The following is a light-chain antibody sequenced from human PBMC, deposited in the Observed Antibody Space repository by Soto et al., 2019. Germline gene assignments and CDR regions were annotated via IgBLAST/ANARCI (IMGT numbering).Light chain of an antibody. Sequence: DIQMTQSPSTLSASVGDRVTITCRASQSIRNFLAWYQQKPGKAPKVLIYDASSLESGVPSRYSGSGPGTEFTLTISSLQPDHLATYFCQQYHSYWTFGPGTKVEIK. CDR2: DAS. V-gene: IGKV1-5*01. CDR1: QSIRNF. J-gene: IGKJ1*01. CDR3: QQYHSYWT.